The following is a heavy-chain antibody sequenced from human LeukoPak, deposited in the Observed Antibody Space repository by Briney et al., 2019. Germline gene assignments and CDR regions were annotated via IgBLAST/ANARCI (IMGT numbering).Heavy chain of an antibody. CDR1: GFSFDDYA. Sequence: RGSLRLSCAASGFSFDDYAMRWVRQAPGRGLEWVSLISWDGGSTYYADSVKGRFTISRDNSKNSLYLQMNSLRAEDTALYYCAKEGAGSIWGQGTMITVSS. V-gene: IGHV3-43D*04. CDR3: AKEGAGSI. J-gene: IGHJ3*02. CDR2: ISWDGGST. D-gene: IGHD3-16*01.